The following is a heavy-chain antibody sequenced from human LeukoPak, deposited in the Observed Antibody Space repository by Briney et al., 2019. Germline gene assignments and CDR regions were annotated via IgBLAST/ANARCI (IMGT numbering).Heavy chain of an antibody. V-gene: IGHV3-23*01. CDR1: GITPSNYG. Sequence: GGSLRLSCAVSGITPSNYGMSWVRQAPGKGLEWVAGISDSGGRTNYADSVKGRFTISRDNPKNTLYLQMNSLRAEDTAVYYCAKYCSSTSCYATPDYWGQGTLVTVSS. D-gene: IGHD2-2*01. J-gene: IGHJ4*02. CDR2: ISDSGGRT. CDR3: AKYCSSTSCYATPDY.